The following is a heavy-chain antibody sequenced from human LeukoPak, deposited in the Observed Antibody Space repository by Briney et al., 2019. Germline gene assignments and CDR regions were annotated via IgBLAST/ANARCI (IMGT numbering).Heavy chain of an antibody. J-gene: IGHJ1*01. Sequence: GGSLRLSCAASGFTFSSYAMTWVRQAPGKGLEWVSAISGHGDGTYYADSVRGRFTTSRDNSNNTLYLQMNSLRAEDTALYYCAKDKGYYASGSYKEYVQDWGQGTLVTVSS. V-gene: IGHV3-23*01. D-gene: IGHD3-10*01. CDR2: ISGHGDGT. CDR3: AKDKGYYASGSYKEYVQD. CDR1: GFTFSSYA.